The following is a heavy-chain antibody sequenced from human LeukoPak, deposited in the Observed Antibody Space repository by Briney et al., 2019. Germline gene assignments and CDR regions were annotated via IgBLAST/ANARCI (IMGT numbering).Heavy chain of an antibody. D-gene: IGHD3-16*01. J-gene: IGHJ4*02. CDR1: GFIFSSYD. Sequence: GGSLRLSCAASGFIFSSYDMTWVRQAPGKGLEWVSSISSTARNIFYADSVMGRFTISRDNAKNAVNLQMNSLRAEDTARYYCARDPSGTHNSYDWGFDYWGQGALVSVSS. CDR2: ISSTARNI. CDR3: ARDPSGTHNSYDWGFDY. V-gene: IGHV3-21*06.